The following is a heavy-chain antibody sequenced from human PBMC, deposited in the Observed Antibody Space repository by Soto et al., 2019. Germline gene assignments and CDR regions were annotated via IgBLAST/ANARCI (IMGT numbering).Heavy chain of an antibody. CDR1: GGSFSGYY. Sequence: LSLTCAVYGGSFSGYYWSWIRQPPGKGLEWIGEINHSGSTNYNPSLKSRVTISVDTSKNQFSLKLSSVTAADTAVYYCARGSAPPLTMVRGVIINYYYMDVWGKGTTVTVSS. J-gene: IGHJ6*03. CDR3: ARGSAPPLTMVRGVIINYYYMDV. CDR2: INHSGST. V-gene: IGHV4-34*01. D-gene: IGHD3-10*01.